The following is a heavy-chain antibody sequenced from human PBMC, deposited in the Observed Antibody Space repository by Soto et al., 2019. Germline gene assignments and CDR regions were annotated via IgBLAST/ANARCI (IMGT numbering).Heavy chain of an antibody. Sequence: PGWSLGLSCASFVLTVNGKKYIAWGRQAPGKGLEWGSGVYDTDGTYYADSVKGRFTSSRVSSKTIVYLQMNSLRPDDTAVYYCASWRLQEHAYDIWGLGTTVTVSS. J-gene: IGHJ3*02. CDR3: ASWRLQEHAYDI. CDR2: VYDTDGT. D-gene: IGHD4-4*01. CDR1: VLTVNGKKY. V-gene: IGHV3-53*01.